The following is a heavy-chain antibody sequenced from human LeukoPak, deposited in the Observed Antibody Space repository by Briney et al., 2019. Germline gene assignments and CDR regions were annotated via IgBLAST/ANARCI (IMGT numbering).Heavy chain of an antibody. D-gene: IGHD4-23*01. Sequence: GGSLRLSCAASGFTFSSYAMSWVRQAPGKGLEWVSYISSSGSTIYYADSVKGRFTISRDNAKNSLYLQMNSLRAEDTAVYYCARDDYGGNTLSWGQGTLVTVSS. CDR3: ARDDYGGNTLS. V-gene: IGHV3-48*04. J-gene: IGHJ4*02. CDR1: GFTFSSYA. CDR2: ISSSGSTI.